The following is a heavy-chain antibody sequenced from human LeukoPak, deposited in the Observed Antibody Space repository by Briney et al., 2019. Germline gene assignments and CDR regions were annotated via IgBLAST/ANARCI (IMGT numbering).Heavy chain of an antibody. CDR1: GGSFSGYY. CDR3: ARDLRGPYFDWLLDY. CDR2: INHSGST. V-gene: IGHV4-34*01. J-gene: IGHJ4*02. Sequence: SETLSLTCAVYGGSFSGYYWSWIRQPPGKGLEWIGEINHSGSTNYNPSLKSRVTISVDTSKNQFSLKLSSVTAADTAVYYCARDLRGPYFDWLLDYWGQGTLVTVSS. D-gene: IGHD3-9*01.